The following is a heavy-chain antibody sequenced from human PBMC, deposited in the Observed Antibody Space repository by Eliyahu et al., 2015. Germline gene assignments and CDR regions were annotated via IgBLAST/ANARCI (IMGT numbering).Heavy chain of an antibody. D-gene: IGHD1-14*01. J-gene: IGHJ3*02. CDR1: GFTFSDFY. CDR3: ARDAEIHAFHI. Sequence: QVQVVESGGGLVKPGGSLRLSCVASGFTFSDFYXSWLRQAPGKGLEWIXXITDNGSPRYYADSVKGRFTISRDNAKKLLYLQMNSLRVEDTAVYYCARDAEIHAFHIWGQGTMVTVS. V-gene: IGHV3-11*01. CDR2: ITDNGSPR.